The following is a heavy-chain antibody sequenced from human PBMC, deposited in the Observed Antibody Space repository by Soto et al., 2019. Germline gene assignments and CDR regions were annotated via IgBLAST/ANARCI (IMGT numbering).Heavy chain of an antibody. CDR3: ARDRLHRPSSITFDY. CDR1: GYTFTTYA. V-gene: IGHV1-18*01. D-gene: IGHD2-21*01. CDR2: MNTYTGNT. J-gene: IGHJ4*02. Sequence: QVQLVQSGADVREPGASVKLSCKASGYTFTTYAISWLRQAPGQGLEWMGWMNTYTGNTDYPQSLRGRVTMTRDPSMXTAYMELRSLRSDDTAMYYCARDRLHRPSSITFDYWGQGALVTVSS.